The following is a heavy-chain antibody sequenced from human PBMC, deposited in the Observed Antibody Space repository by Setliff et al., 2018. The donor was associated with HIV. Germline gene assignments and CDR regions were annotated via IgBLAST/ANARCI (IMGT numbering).Heavy chain of an antibody. J-gene: IGHJ3*01. CDR1: GFTFSMFD. D-gene: IGHD1-1*01. CDR2: IGTTGDT. Sequence: PGGSLRLSCAASGFTFSMFDMHWVRQPTGKGLEWVSTIGTTGDTYYPDSVRGRFTVSRENAKNSVYLQMNSLRNSDTAVYYCTRGGTDDLTDAFDLWGQGTTVT. V-gene: IGHV3-13*01. CDR3: TRGGTDDLTDAFDL.